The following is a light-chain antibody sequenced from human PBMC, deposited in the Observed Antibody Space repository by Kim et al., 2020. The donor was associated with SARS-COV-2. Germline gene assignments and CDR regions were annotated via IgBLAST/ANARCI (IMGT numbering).Light chain of an antibody. V-gene: IGKV3-15*01. J-gene: IGKJ1*01. Sequence: EIVMTQSPATLSVSPGERATLSCRASQSVNSNLAWYQQKPGQAPRLLIHGASTRAAGIPARFSGSGSGTEFTLTISSLQSEDFAVYYCQQYNNWPRGMFGQGTKVDIK. CDR1: QSVNSN. CDR3: QQYNNWPRGM. CDR2: GAS.